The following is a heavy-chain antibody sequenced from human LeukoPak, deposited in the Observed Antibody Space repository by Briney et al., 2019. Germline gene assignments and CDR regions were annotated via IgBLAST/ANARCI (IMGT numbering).Heavy chain of an antibody. Sequence: SETLSLTCTVSGGYISSSSYYWGWVRQPPGKGLEWIGRIYSSGSTNYNPSLKSRVTMSVDTSKNQFSLKLSSVTAADTAVYYCAREGNTNLGFWGQGTLVTVPS. CDR1: GGYISSSSYY. CDR3: AREGNTNLGF. D-gene: IGHD2-2*01. CDR2: IYSSGST. J-gene: IGHJ4*02. V-gene: IGHV4-39*07.